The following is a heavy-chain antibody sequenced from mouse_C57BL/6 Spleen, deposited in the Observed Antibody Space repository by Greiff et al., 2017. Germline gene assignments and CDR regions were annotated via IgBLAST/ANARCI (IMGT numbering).Heavy chain of an antibody. J-gene: IGHJ2*01. CDR1: GYTFTSYW. V-gene: IGHV1-5*01. D-gene: IGHD1-1*01. Sequence: VQLQQSGTVLARPGASVKMSCKTSGYTFTSYWMHWVKQRPGQGLEWIGAIYPGNSDTSYNQKFKGKAKLAAVTSASTAYMELSSLTNEDSAVYYCTRIVARDYFDYWGQGTTLTVSS. CDR3: TRIVARDYFDY. CDR2: IYPGNSDT.